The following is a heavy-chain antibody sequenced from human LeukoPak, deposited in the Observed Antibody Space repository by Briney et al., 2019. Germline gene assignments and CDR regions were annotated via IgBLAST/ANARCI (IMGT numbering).Heavy chain of an antibody. V-gene: IGHV3-7*01. Sequence: GGCLRLSCAASGFTFSSYWMSWVRQAPGKGLEWVANIKQDGSEKYYVDSVKGRFTISRDNAKDSLYLQMNGLRAEDTAVYNCARDGVRVVPAATDYWGQGTLVTGSS. CDR3: ARDGVRVVPAATDY. D-gene: IGHD2-2*01. CDR1: GFTFSSYW. CDR2: IKQDGSEK. J-gene: IGHJ4*02.